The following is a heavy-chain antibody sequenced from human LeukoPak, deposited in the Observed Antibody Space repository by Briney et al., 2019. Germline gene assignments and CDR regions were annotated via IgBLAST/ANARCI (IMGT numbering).Heavy chain of an antibody. V-gene: IGHV3-64*01. J-gene: IGHJ4*02. Sequence: TGGSLRLSCAASGFTFSSYAMHWVRQAPGKGLEYVSAISSNGGSTYYANSVKGRFTISRDNSKNTLYLRMGSLRAEDMAVYYCARSDSGSHDYWGQGTLVTVSS. D-gene: IGHD1-26*01. CDR3: ARSDSGSHDY. CDR2: ISSNGGST. CDR1: GFTFSSYA.